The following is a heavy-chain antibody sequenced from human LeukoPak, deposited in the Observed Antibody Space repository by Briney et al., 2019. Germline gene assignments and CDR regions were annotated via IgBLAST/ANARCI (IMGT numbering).Heavy chain of an antibody. Sequence: GSLRLSCAASGFTFSSYAMSWIRQPPGKGLEWIGSIYYSGSTYYNPSLKSRVTISVDTSKNQFSLKLSSVTAADTAVYYCARGVDILTGCTFDYWGQGTLVTVSS. CDR1: GFTFSSYA. J-gene: IGHJ4*02. V-gene: IGHV4-39*07. CDR2: IYYSGST. CDR3: ARGVDILTGCTFDY. D-gene: IGHD3-9*01.